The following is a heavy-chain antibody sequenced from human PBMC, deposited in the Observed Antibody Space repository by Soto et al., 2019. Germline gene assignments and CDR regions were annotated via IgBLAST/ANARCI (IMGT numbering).Heavy chain of an antibody. CDR1: GFIFSNYV. V-gene: IGHV3-48*02. CDR3: ARAPAIITIFGVVIIPGYFDY. D-gene: IGHD3-3*01. Sequence: PGGSLRLSSAASGFIFSNYVMSWVRQAPGKGLEWVSSISDSSGTLYYADSVKGRFTISRDNAKNSLYLQMNSLRDEDTAVYYCARAPAIITIFGVVIIPGYFDYWGRGTLVTVSS. CDR2: ISDSSGTL. J-gene: IGHJ4*02.